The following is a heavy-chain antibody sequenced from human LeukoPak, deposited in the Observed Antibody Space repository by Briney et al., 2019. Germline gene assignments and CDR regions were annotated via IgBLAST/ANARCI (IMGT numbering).Heavy chain of an antibody. J-gene: IGHJ4*02. V-gene: IGHV3-21*01. D-gene: IGHD3-22*01. CDR3: ARDRTLVVFDY. CDR2: ISSSSSYI. Sequence: XXLXWVSSISSSSSYIYYADSVKGRFTISRDNAKNSLYLQMNSLRAEDTAVYYCARDRTLVVFDYWGQGTLVTVSS.